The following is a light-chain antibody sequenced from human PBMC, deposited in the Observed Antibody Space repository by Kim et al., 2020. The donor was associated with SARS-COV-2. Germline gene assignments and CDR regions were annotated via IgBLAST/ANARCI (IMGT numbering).Light chain of an antibody. V-gene: IGLV2-23*02. Sequence: QQITISCTGTSSDVGSYNLVSWYQQHPGKAPKLVIYDVTKRPSGVSDRFSGSKSGTTASLTLSGLQAEDEAEYYCCSYAGTDTYWVFGGGTQLTVL. CDR3: CSYAGTDTYWV. CDR2: DVT. CDR1: SSDVGSYNL. J-gene: IGLJ3*02.